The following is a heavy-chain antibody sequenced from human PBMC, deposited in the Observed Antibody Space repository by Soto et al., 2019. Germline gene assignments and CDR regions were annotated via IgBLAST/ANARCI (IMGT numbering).Heavy chain of an antibody. V-gene: IGHV4-31*03. CDR3: ARDISATYSSSGYYFDY. CDR2: MYYSGST. CDR1: GGSISSGGYY. Sequence: QVQLQESGPGLVKPSQTLSLTCTVSGGSISSGGYYWSWIRQHPGKGLEWIGYMYYSGSTYYNPSLQSRVTISVDTYKNQFSLKLSSVTAADTAVYYCARDISATYSSSGYYFDYWGQGTLVTVSS. D-gene: IGHD6-13*01. J-gene: IGHJ4*02.